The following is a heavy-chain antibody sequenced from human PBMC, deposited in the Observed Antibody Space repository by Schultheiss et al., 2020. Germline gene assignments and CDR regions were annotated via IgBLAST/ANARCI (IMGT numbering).Heavy chain of an antibody. D-gene: IGHD6-13*01. CDR3: ARVPSIAAAGIGGMDV. J-gene: IGHJ6*02. Sequence: GGSMRLSCAASGFTFSSYAMSWVRQAPGKGLEWVAVISYDGSNKYYADSVKGRFTISRDNSKNTLYLQMGSLRAEDTAVYYCARVPSIAAAGIGGMDVWGQGTTVTVAS. CDR1: GFTFSSYA. CDR2: ISYDGSNK. V-gene: IGHV3-30*03.